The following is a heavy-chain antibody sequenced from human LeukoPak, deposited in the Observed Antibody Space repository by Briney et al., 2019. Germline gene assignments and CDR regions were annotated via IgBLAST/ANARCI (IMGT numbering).Heavy chain of an antibody. J-gene: IGHJ4*02. CDR3: ASIEVGATIHFDY. D-gene: IGHD1-26*01. CDR1: GGSFSGYY. V-gene: IGHV4-34*01. CDR2: IYHSGST. Sequence: PSETLSLTCAVYGGSFSGYYWSWIRQPPGKGLEWIGSIYHSGSTYYNPSLKSRVTISVDTSKNQFSLKLSSVTAADTAVYYCASIEVGATIHFDYWGQGTLVTVSS.